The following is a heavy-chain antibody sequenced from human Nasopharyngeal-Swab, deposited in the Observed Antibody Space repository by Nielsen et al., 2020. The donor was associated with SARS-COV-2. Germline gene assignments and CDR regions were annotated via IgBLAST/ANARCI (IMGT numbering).Heavy chain of an antibody. Sequence: GGSLRLSCAASGFTFSSYSMNWVRQAPGKGLEWVSYISSSSSTIYYADSVKGRFTISRDNAKNSLYLQMNSLRAEDTALYYCAKDGLAAGTGSYYGMDVWDQGTTVTVSS. CDR1: GFTFSSYS. V-gene: IGHV3-48*04. J-gene: IGHJ6*02. D-gene: IGHD6-19*01. CDR2: ISSSSSTI. CDR3: AKDGLAAGTGSYYGMDV.